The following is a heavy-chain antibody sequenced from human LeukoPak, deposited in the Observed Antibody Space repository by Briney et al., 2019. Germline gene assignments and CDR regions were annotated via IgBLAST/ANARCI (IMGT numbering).Heavy chain of an antibody. CDR2: INHSGST. D-gene: IGHD5-18*01. Sequence: PSETLSLTCAVYGGSFSGYYWSWIRQPPGKGLEWIGEINHSGSTNYNPSLKSRVTISVDTSKNQFSLKLSSVTAADTAVYYCARGRGAMVHYCYGMDVWGQGTTVTVSS. CDR1: GGSFSGYY. V-gene: IGHV4-34*01. CDR3: ARGRGAMVHYCYGMDV. J-gene: IGHJ6*02.